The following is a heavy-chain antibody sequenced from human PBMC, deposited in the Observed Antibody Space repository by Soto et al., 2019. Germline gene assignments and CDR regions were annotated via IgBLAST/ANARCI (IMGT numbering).Heavy chain of an antibody. CDR1: GFTFSDYY. CDR2: ISSRGSSI. J-gene: IGHJ6*02. D-gene: IGHD3-3*01. V-gene: IGHV3-11*01. Sequence: PGGSLRLSCAVSGFTFSDYYMSWIRQAPGKGLEWVSYISSRGSSIYYADSVKGRFTISRDNAKNSLYLQMNGLRAEDTAVYYCARGYYDFWSGHYISPYGMDAWGQGTTVTVYS. CDR3: ARGYYDFWSGHYISPYGMDA.